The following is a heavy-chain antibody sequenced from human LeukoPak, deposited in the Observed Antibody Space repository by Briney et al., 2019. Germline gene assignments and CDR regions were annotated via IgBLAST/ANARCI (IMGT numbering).Heavy chain of an antibody. CDR3: AKGRSSYSGSYNY. CDR2: ISYDGSNK. CDR1: GFTFSSYA. V-gene: IGHV3-30-3*01. J-gene: IGHJ4*02. D-gene: IGHD1-26*01. Sequence: GGSLRLSCAASGFTFSSYAMHWVRQAPGKGLEWVAVISYDGSNKYYADSVKGRFTISRDNSKNTLYLQMNSLRAEDTAVYYCAKGRSSYSGSYNYWGQGTLVTVSS.